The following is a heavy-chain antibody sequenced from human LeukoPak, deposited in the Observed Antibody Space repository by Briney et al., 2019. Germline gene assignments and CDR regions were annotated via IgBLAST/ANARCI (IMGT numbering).Heavy chain of an antibody. CDR1: GGSVRTYY. CDR3: AGAHSNSFYFDF. Sequence: SETLSLTCTVSGGSVRTYYWSWIRQSPGKGLEWIGYIYSGSTNYDPSLKSRVTISVDASKNQCSLKLRSVTAADTAVYFCAGAHSNSFYFDFWGQGTLVSVSS. D-gene: IGHD4-11*01. J-gene: IGHJ4*02. CDR2: IYSGST. V-gene: IGHV4-59*02.